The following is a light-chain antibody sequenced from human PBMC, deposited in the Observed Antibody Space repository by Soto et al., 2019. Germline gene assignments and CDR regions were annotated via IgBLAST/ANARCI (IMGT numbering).Light chain of an antibody. J-gene: IGKJ4*01. CDR3: QQYNNWLPLT. V-gene: IGKV3D-15*01. Sequence: EIVMTQSPATLSVSPGERATLSCRASQSVSSNLAWYQQKPGQAPRLLIYGASTRATGIPARFSGSGSGTEFTLTISSLQSEDCAVSYCQQYNNWLPLTFGGGTKVEIK. CDR1: QSVSSN. CDR2: GAS.